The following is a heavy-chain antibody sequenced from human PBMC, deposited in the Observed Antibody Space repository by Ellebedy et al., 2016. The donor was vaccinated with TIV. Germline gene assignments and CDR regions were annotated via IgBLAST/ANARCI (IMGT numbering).Heavy chain of an antibody. D-gene: IGHD6-6*01. V-gene: IGHV4-34*01. J-gene: IGHJ4*02. CDR1: GGSFSDYY. Sequence: GSLRLSXAVYGGSFSDYYWTWIRQLPGKGLEWIGAINHSGSTNYNPSLKSRVTISVDTSKNQFSLKLNSVTAADTAVYFCARGGVWNKTPFDDWGQGTLVTVSS. CDR2: INHSGST. CDR3: ARGGVWNKTPFDD.